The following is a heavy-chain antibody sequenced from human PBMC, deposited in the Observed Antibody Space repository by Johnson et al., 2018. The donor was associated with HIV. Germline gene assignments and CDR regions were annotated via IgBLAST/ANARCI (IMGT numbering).Heavy chain of an antibody. J-gene: IGHJ3*02. CDR1: GFTFSDYY. CDR2: ISTSGSTI. D-gene: IGHD3-9*01. CDR3: AREEGTDILTRGDAFDI. V-gene: IGHV3-11*04. Sequence: QVLLVESGGGLVKPGGSLRLSCAASGFTFSDYYMNWIRQAPGKGLEWVSYISTSGSTIYYADSVKGRFTMSRDNAKKSLYLQMNSLRAEDTAVYYCAREEGTDILTRGDAFDIWGQGTMVTVSS.